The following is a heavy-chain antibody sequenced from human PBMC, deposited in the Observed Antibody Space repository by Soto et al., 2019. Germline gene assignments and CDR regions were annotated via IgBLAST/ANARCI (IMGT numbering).Heavy chain of an antibody. V-gene: IGHV4-61*01. D-gene: IGHD3-3*01. J-gene: IGHJ6*02. CDR3: ASGEIGDTIFGVPTGAYYYGLDV. CDR2: IHDSGST. Sequence: SETLSLTCNVSTISVRRGTYYWSWVRQPSGQGLEWIGYIHDSGSTKYNPSLKNRVTISVDISKNQFSLKLTSVTAADTGVYYCASGEIGDTIFGVPTGAYYYGLDVWGQGTTVTVSS. CDR1: TISVRRGTYY.